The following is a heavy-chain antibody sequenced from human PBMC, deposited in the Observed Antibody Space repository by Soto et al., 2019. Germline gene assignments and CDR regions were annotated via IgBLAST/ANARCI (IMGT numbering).Heavy chain of an antibody. CDR1: GGSISSYY. V-gene: IGHV4-4*07. J-gene: IGHJ5*02. D-gene: IGHD6-13*01. CDR2: IYTSGSP. CDR3: ARDGSSSWDNWFDP. Sequence: SETLSLTCTVSGGSISSYYWSWIRQPAGKGLEWIGRIYTSGSPNYNPSLKSRVTMSVDTSKNQFSLKLSSVTAADTAVYYCARDGSSSWDNWFDPWGQGTLVTVSS.